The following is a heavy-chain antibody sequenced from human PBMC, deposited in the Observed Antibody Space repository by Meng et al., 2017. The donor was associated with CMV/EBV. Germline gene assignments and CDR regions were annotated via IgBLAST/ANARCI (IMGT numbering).Heavy chain of an antibody. D-gene: IGHD4-23*01. V-gene: IGHV3-74*01. CDR2: INSDGSST. Sequence: GESLKISCAASGFTFSSYWLHWVRQAPGKGLVWVSRINSDGSSTSYAESVEGRFTISRDNAKNTLYLQMNSLRAEDTAVYYCARTGGWYSFDYWGQGTLVTVSS. CDR1: GFTFSSYW. CDR3: ARTGGWYSFDY. J-gene: IGHJ4*02.